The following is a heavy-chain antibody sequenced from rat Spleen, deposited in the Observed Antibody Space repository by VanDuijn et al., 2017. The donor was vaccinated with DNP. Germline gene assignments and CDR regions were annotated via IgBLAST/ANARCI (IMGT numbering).Heavy chain of an antibody. CDR3: ARGGRSYFDY. CDR2: ITTSGDSI. Sequence: EVQLVESGGGLVQPGRSLKLSCAASGFTFSDYNMAWVRQVPGKGLEGVATITTSGDSIYSPDSVKGRFTISRDNAKNTLYLQMNSLRSEDTATYYCARGGRSYFDYWGQGVMVTVSS. J-gene: IGHJ2*01. V-gene: IGHV5-25*01. D-gene: IGHD1-11*01. CDR1: GFTFSDYN.